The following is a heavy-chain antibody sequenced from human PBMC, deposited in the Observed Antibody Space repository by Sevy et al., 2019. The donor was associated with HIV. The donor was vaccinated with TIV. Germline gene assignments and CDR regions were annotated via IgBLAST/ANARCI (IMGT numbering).Heavy chain of an antibody. CDR2: ISSSGSTI. CDR3: AREMATIGGKGVFDY. CDR1: GFTFSTYS. J-gene: IGHJ4*02. V-gene: IGHV3-48*02. D-gene: IGHD5-12*01. Sequence: GSLRLSCAASGFTFSTYSMNWVRQAPGKGLEWVSYISSSGSTIYYADSVKGRFTISRDKAKNSLYLQMNSLRDEDTAVYYCAREMATIGGKGVFDYWGQGTLVTVSS.